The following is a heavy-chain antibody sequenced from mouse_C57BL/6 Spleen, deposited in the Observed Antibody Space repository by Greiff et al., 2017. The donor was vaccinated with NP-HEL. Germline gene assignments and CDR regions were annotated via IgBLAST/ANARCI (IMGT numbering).Heavy chain of an antibody. V-gene: IGHV14-4*01. Sequence: VQLQQSGAELVRPGASVKLSCTASGFNIKDDYMHWVKQRPEQGLEWIGWIDPENGDTEYASKFQGNATITADTSSNTAYMQLSSLTSEDSAVYYCARGQLRDYFDYWGQGTTLTVSS. CDR1: GFNIKDDY. D-gene: IGHD3-2*02. CDR3: ARGQLRDYFDY. CDR2: IDPENGDT. J-gene: IGHJ2*01.